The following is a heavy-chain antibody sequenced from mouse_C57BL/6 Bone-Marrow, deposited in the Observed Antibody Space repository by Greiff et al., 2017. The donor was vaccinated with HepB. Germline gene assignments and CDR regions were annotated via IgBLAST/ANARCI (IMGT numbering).Heavy chain of an antibody. V-gene: IGHV1-81*01. J-gene: IGHJ1*03. CDR3: ARRGFITTVVDWYFDV. D-gene: IGHD1-1*01. Sequence: QVQLQQSGAELARPGASVKLSCKASGYTFTSYGISWVKQRTGQGLEWIGEIYPRSGNTYYNEKFKGKATLTADKSSSTAYMELRSLTSEDAAVYFCARRGFITTVVDWYFDVWGTGTTVTVA. CDR2: IYPRSGNT. CDR1: GYTFTSYG.